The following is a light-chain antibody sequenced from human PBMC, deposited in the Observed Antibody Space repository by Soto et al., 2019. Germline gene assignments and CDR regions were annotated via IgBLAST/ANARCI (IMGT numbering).Light chain of an antibody. CDR2: DAS. CDR3: QQRTSWPLT. Sequence: EIVLTQSPATLSLSPGERATLSCRASQSVGSSLGWFQHKPGQAPRLLIYDASYRATGVPGRFIGSGSGTDFTLTISRLEPEDFAVYYCQQRTSWPLTFGGGTKVEIK. J-gene: IGKJ4*01. V-gene: IGKV3-11*01. CDR1: QSVGSS.